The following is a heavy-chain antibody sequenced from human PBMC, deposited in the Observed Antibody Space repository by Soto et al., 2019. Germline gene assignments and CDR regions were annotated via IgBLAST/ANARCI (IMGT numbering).Heavy chain of an antibody. V-gene: IGHV3-23*01. CDR2: ITSVGYT. CDR1: GFSFSNYA. CDR3: AKDLIDYSNSYFDY. Sequence: GGSLRLSCATSGFSFSNYAMSWVRQAPGKGLEWVAAITSVGYTYYVDSLRGRFTISRDNSKNTLYLQMNSLRAEDTAVYYCAKDLIDYSNSYFDYWGQGTLVTVSS. J-gene: IGHJ4*02. D-gene: IGHD4-4*01.